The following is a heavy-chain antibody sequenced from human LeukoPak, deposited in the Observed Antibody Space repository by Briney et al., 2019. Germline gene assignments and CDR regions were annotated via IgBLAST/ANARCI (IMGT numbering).Heavy chain of an antibody. Sequence: GGSLRLSCAASGFTLSTYPMSWVRQAPGKGLEWVLGMSGSGGSTYYADFVKGRFTISRDNSKNTLYLQMNTLRAEDTAIYYCAKDSLPSYGGYFDFWGQGTLVTVSS. CDR3: AKDSLPSYGGYFDF. CDR2: MSGSGGST. CDR1: GFTLSTYP. V-gene: IGHV3-23*01. D-gene: IGHD3-16*01. J-gene: IGHJ4*02.